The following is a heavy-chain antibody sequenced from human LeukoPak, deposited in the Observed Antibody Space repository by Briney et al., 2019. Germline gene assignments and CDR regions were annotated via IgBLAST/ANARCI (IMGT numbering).Heavy chain of an antibody. CDR1: GFTFSSYA. V-gene: IGHV3-30-3*01. D-gene: IGHD4-17*01. CDR3: AKVLPDYYGDYLTFDY. J-gene: IGHJ4*02. Sequence: GRSLRLSCAASGFTFSSYAMHWVRQAPGKGLEWVAVISYDGSNKYYADSVKGRFTISRDNSKNTLYLQMNSLRAEDTAVYYCAKVLPDYYGDYLTFDYWGQGTLVTVSS. CDR2: ISYDGSNK.